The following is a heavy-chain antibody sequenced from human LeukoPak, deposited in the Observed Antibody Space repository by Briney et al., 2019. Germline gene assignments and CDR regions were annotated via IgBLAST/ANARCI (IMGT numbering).Heavy chain of an antibody. V-gene: IGHV4-61*02. CDR1: GGSITSGNYY. Sequence: SQTLSLTCTVSGGSITSGNYYWSWIRQPAGKGLEWIGRIYASGNTNYNPSLKRRVTISVDTSKNQFSLRLSSVTAADTAVYYCARGFDPWGQGTLVTVSS. CDR3: ARGFDP. J-gene: IGHJ5*02. CDR2: IYASGNT.